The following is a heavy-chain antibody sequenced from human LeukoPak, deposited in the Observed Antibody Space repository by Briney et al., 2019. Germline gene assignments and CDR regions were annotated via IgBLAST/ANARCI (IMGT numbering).Heavy chain of an antibody. J-gene: IGHJ4*02. V-gene: IGHV1-8*01. CDR3: ARGFDDFWSGSPFGY. Sequence: ASVKVXCKASGYTFTSYDINWVGQATGQGLEWMGWMTPNSCNYAYSQNFQPRVTMTRNTSISTAYMELSSLRSEDTAVYYCARGFDDFWSGSPFGYWGQGTLVTVSS. D-gene: IGHD3-3*01. CDR2: MTPNSCNY. CDR1: GYTFTSYD.